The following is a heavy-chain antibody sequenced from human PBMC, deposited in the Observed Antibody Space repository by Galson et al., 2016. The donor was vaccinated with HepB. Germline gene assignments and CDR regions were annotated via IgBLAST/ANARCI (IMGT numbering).Heavy chain of an antibody. Sequence: SVKVSCKASGYTLTNYYIHWVRQTPGQGLEWMGLINPSGGSTIYAQKFQGRVTMTRDTSTSTVYMELSSLRSEDTAVYYCARDEGPDYYHDSGNHLFDYWGQGTLVTVSS. D-gene: IGHD3-22*01. CDR2: INPSGGST. V-gene: IGHV1-46*01. J-gene: IGHJ4*02. CDR1: GYTLTNYY. CDR3: ARDEGPDYYHDSGNHLFDY.